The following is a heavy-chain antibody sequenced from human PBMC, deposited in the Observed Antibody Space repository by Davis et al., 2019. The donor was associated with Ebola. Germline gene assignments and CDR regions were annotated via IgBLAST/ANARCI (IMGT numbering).Heavy chain of an antibody. D-gene: IGHD4-23*01. CDR1: GFTFSSYE. Sequence: PGGSLRLSCAASGFTFSSYEMNWVRQAPGKGLEWVSYISSSGSTIYYADSVKGRFTISRDNAKNSLYLQMNSLRAEDTAVYYCARDGRSVTTLVIYYYYYGMDVWGQGTTVTVSS. J-gene: IGHJ6*02. CDR2: ISSSGSTI. CDR3: ARDGRSVTTLVIYYYYYGMDV. V-gene: IGHV3-48*03.